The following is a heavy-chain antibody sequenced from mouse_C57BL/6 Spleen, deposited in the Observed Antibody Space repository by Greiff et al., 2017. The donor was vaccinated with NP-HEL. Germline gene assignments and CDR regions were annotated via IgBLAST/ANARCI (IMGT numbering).Heavy chain of an antibody. CDR3: ARERGANLDY. CDR2: ISYDGSN. Sequence: ESGPGLVKPSQSLSLTCSVTGYSITSGYYWNWIRQFPGNKLEWMGYISYDGSNNYNPSLKNRISITRDTSKNQFFLKLNSVTTEDTATYYCARERGANLDYWGQGTTLTVSS. D-gene: IGHD3-1*01. CDR1: GYSITSGYY. J-gene: IGHJ2*01. V-gene: IGHV3-6*01.